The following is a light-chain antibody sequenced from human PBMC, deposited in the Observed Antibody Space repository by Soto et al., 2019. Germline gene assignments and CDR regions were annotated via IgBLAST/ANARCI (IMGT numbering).Light chain of an antibody. CDR3: QQYNNWPPYT. V-gene: IGKV1-5*03. CDR1: QTISSW. CDR2: KAS. Sequence: DIQMTQSPSTLSGSVGDRVTITCRASQTISSWLAWYQQKPGKAPKLLIYKASTLKSGVPSRFSGSGSGTEFTLTISSLQSEDFAVYYCQQYNNWPPYTFGQGTKVEIK. J-gene: IGKJ1*01.